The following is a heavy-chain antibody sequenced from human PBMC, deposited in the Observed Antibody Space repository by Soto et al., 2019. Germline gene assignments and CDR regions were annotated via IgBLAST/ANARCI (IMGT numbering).Heavy chain of an antibody. J-gene: IGHJ4*02. CDR3: ARDGYDGSGSPYPAY. CDR2: IYYLGST. CDR1: GGSMIEYF. D-gene: IGHD3-10*01. Sequence: SETLSLTCIVSGGSMIEYFWSWIRQSPGKGLEWIGYIYYLGSTDYNPSLKSRVTISVDTSKRQFSLRLTSVTAADTAVYYCARDGYDGSGSPYPAYWGPGTQVTVSS. V-gene: IGHV4-59*01.